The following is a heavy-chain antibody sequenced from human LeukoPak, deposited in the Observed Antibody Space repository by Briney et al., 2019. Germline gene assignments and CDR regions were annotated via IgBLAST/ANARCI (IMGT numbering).Heavy chain of an antibody. CDR2: INHSGST. J-gene: IGHJ4*02. Sequence: PSETLSLSCAAYGGSFSGYYWSWIRQPPGKGLEWIGEINHSGSTNYKPSLKSRVTISVDTSKNQFSLKLSSVTAADTAVYYCAGEKSSWYYFTLWGQGTLVTVSS. CDR3: AGEKSSWYYFTL. V-gene: IGHV4-34*01. CDR1: GGSFSGYY. D-gene: IGHD6-13*01.